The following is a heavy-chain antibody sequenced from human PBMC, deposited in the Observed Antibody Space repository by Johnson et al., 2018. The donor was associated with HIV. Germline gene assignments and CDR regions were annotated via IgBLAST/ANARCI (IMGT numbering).Heavy chain of an antibody. D-gene: IGHD4-17*01. CDR2: ISGSGGNK. CDR3: ARPGPTVTDDGFDI. CDR1: GFTFSTYA. V-gene: IGHV3-23*04. J-gene: IGHJ3*02. Sequence: VQLVESGGGLVQPGGSLRLSCAASGFTFSTYAMTWVRQAPGKGLECVSVISGSGGNKYYADSVKGRFTISRDNSKNTLYLQMNSLRNEDTAVYYCARPGPTVTDDGFDIWGQGTMVTVSS.